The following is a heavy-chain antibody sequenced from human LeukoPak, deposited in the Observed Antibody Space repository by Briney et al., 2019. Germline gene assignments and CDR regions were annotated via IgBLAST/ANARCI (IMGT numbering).Heavy chain of an antibody. CDR1: GFTFSSYG. D-gene: IGHD2-15*01. CDR2: IWYDGSNK. Sequence: PGRSLRLSCAASGFTFSSYGMHWVRQAPGKGLEWVAVIWYDGSNKYYADSVKGRFTISRDNSKNTLYLQMNSLGAEDTAVYYCARGSRFGIVVVVAAGGMDVWGQGTTVTVSS. CDR3: ARGSRFGIVVVVAAGGMDV. J-gene: IGHJ6*02. V-gene: IGHV3-33*01.